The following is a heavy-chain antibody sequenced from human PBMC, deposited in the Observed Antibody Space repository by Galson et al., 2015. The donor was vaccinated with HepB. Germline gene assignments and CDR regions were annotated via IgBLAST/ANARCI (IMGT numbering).Heavy chain of an antibody. D-gene: IGHD3-3*01. J-gene: IGHJ5*02. V-gene: IGHV3-48*03. CDR2: ISATGTPI. CDR3: AGDSRATFGEPSWFDP. Sequence: SLRLSCAASGFTFSSYNMNWVRQAPGKGLDWISYISATGTPIEYADSVKGRFIISRDNAKNSLYLQVNSLRVEDTAVYYSAGDSRATFGEPSWFDPWGQGTLVIVSS. CDR1: GFTFSSYN.